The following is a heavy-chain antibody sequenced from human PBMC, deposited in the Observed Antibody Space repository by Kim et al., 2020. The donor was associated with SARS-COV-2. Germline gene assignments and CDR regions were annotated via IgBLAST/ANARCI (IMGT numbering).Heavy chain of an antibody. CDR2: IKQDGSEK. V-gene: IGHV3-7*01. CDR3: ARSHPDGGCYEVVTAILGSGYFDY. Sequence: GGSLRLSCAASGFTFSSYWMSWVRQAPGKGLEWVANIKQDGSEKYYVDSVKGRFTISRDNAKNSLYLQMNSLRAEDTAVYYCARSHPDGGCYEVVTAILGSGYFDYWGQGTLVTVSS. J-gene: IGHJ4*02. CDR1: GFTFSSYW. D-gene: IGHD2-21*02.